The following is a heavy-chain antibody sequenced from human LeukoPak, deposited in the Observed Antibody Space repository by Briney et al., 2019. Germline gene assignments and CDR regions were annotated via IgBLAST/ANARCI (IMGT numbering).Heavy chain of an antibody. CDR2: IYTSGST. Sequence: SGTLSLTCTVSGGSISSGSYYWSWTRQPAGKGLEWIGRIYTSGSTNYNPSLKSRVTISVDTSKNQFSLKLSSVTAADTAVYYCARAPACSSTSCYKGYYFDYWGQGTLVTVSS. J-gene: IGHJ4*02. CDR3: ARAPACSSTSCYKGYYFDY. D-gene: IGHD2-2*02. V-gene: IGHV4-61*02. CDR1: GGSISSGSYY.